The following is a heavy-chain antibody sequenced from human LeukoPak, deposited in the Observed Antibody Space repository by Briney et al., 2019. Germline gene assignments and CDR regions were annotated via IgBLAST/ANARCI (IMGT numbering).Heavy chain of an antibody. Sequence: SETLSLTCTVSGGSISSSNYCWGWIRQPPGKGLEWIGTICYSGSTFYSPSLKSRVTLSLDTSKNQFSLRLSSVTASDTAVYYCARHLDYYGSGSYEFWGQGTLVTVSS. J-gene: IGHJ4*02. V-gene: IGHV4-39*01. D-gene: IGHD3-10*01. CDR3: ARHLDYYGSGSYEF. CDR1: GGSISSSNYC. CDR2: ICYSGST.